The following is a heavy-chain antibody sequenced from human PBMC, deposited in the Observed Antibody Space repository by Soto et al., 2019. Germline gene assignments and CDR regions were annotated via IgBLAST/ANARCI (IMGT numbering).Heavy chain of an antibody. D-gene: IGHD2-2*01. CDR2: ISYDGSNK. Sequence: QVQLVESGGGVVQPGWSLSLSCAASGFTFSSYAMNWVRQAPGKGLEWVALISYDGSNKYYADSVQGRFTISRDSYKNTLYLQMNSLRDAETAFFYCGSCSSTSCHLGSDYWGQGNLVTVSS. J-gene: IGHJ4*02. V-gene: IGHV3-30*14. CDR3: GSCSSTSCHLGSDY. CDR1: GFTFSSYA.